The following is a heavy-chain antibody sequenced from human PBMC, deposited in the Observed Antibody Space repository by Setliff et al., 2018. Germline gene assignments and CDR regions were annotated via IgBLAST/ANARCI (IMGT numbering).Heavy chain of an antibody. V-gene: IGHV4-59*01. Sequence: SETLSLTCTISGGFTSSFYWSWIRQAPGKGLEWIGYVDHSGSTNFSPSLKSRGTISVDTSKTQVSLTLTSVTAADTAVYYCARVRLIQGYYESDYWGQGTLVTVSS. CDR2: VDHSGST. CDR3: ARVRLIQGYYESDY. CDR1: GGFTSSFY. J-gene: IGHJ4*02. D-gene: IGHD3-16*01.